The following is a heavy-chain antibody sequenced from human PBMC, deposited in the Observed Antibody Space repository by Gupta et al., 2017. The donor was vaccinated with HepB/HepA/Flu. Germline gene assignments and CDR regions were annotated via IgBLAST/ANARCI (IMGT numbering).Heavy chain of an antibody. Sequence: QVHLVQSGAEVNKPGASVKVTCKSSGYSFTSYGITWVRQAPGHGLEWMGWISGYNGNTNYAQKLQGRVTMTTDTSTSTAYMELRSLRSDDTAVYYCARDLNYYDSSGYYDPLGTGVDYWGQGTLVTVSS. CDR1: GYSFTSYG. J-gene: IGHJ4*02. CDR2: ISGYNGNT. V-gene: IGHV1-18*01. D-gene: IGHD3-22*01. CDR3: ARDLNYYDSSGYYDPLGTGVDY.